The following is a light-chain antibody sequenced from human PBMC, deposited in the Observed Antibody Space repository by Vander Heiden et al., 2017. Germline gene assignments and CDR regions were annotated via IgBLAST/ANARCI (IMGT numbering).Light chain of an antibody. Sequence: QSVLTQPPSSSGTPGQRVTISWSGSSSNIGSNYLYWYQQLPGTAPNLLIYRNDQRPSGVPDRFSGSKSGTSASLAISGLRSEDEADYYCAAWDDSLSGRRVFGGGTKLTVL. CDR3: AAWDDSLSGRRV. CDR1: SSNIGSNY. V-gene: IGLV1-47*01. J-gene: IGLJ3*02. CDR2: RND.